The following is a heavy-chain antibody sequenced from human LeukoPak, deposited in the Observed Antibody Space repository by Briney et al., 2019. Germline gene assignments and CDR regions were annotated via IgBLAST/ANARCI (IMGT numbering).Heavy chain of an antibody. CDR3: ASGTSPYGMDV. D-gene: IGHD1-1*01. V-gene: IGHV4-59*12. CDR2: IYYSGST. CDR1: GGSISSYY. J-gene: IGHJ6*02. Sequence: SETLSLTCTVSGGSISSYYWNWIRQPPGKGLEWIGYIYYSGSTNYNPSLKSRVTISVDTSKNQFSLKLSSVTAADTAVYYCASGTSPYGMDVWGQGTTVTVSS.